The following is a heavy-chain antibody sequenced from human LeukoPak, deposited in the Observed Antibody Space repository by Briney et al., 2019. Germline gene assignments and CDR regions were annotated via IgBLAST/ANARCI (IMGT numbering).Heavy chain of an antibody. CDR3: ARAGSGYDYPHRLLVD. Sequence: ASVKVSCKASGYTFTSYYMHWVRQAPGQGLEWMGIINPSGGSTSYAQKFQGRVTMTRDTSIGTAYMELSRLRSDDTAVYYCARAGSGYDYPHRLLVDWGQGTLVTVSS. D-gene: IGHD5-12*01. V-gene: IGHV1-46*01. CDR2: INPSGGST. J-gene: IGHJ4*02. CDR1: GYTFTSYY.